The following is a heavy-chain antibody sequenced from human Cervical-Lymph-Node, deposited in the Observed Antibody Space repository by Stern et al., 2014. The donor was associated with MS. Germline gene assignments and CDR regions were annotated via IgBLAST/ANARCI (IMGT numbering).Heavy chain of an antibody. CDR3: ARDQGFQLMNS. CDR1: GDSISNDNW. D-gene: IGHD2-2*01. Sequence: QVQLQESGPGLVRPSGILSLTCAVSGDSISNDNWWSWVRQPPGKGLEWIGEVYHPGSSNYDPSLKSRVTIAVDKSKNQFSLRLTSMTAADTAVYYCARDQGFQLMNSWGQGTLVIVSS. J-gene: IGHJ4*02. CDR2: VYHPGSS. V-gene: IGHV4-4*02.